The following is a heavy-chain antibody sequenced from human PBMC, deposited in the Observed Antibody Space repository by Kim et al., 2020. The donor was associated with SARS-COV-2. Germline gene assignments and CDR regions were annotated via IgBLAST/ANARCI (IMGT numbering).Heavy chain of an antibody. D-gene: IGHD2-2*01. Sequence: GGSLRLSCAASGFPFSNYGMHWVRQAPGKGLEWVAIIWKDGSNNYYADSVKGRFTISRDNSKNTLFLEMNSLRAEDTAVYYCAGTEEGHYAGDYYYYGMDVWGQGTTVTVSS. CDR3: AGTEEGHYAGDYYYYGMDV. CDR1: GFPFSNYG. V-gene: IGHV3-33*01. J-gene: IGHJ6*02. CDR2: IWKDGSNN.